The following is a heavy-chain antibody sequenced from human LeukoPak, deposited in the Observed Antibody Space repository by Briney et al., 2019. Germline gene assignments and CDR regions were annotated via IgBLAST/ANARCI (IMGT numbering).Heavy chain of an antibody. CDR2: IYYSGST. J-gene: IGHJ4*02. Sequence: PSETLSLTCTVSGGSISSYYWSWIRQPPRKGVEWIWYIYYSGSTNYNPPLKSRVTISVDTSKNQFSLKLSSVTAADTAVYYCARESPQFDYWGQGTLVTVSS. CDR1: GGSISSYY. V-gene: IGHV4-59*01. CDR3: ARESPQFDY.